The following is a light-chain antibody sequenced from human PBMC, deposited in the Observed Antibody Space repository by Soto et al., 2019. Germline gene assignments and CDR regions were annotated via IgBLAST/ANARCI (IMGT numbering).Light chain of an antibody. Sequence: EIILTQSPDTLSLSPVERATLSCMASQSVSSSYLAWYQQKPGQAPRLLIYGASSRATGIPDRFSGSGSGTDFTLTISRLEPEDFAVYYCQQYGSSPLTFGGGTKVDIK. J-gene: IGKJ4*01. CDR3: QQYGSSPLT. CDR1: QSVSSSY. CDR2: GAS. V-gene: IGKV3-20*01.